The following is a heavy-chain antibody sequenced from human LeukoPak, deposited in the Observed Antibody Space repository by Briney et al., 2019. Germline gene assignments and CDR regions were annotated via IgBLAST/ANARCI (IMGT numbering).Heavy chain of an antibody. V-gene: IGHV4-39*01. CDR2: IYHSWGT. D-gene: IGHD3-3*01. CDR1: GGSIISKSYY. J-gene: IGHJ4*02. CDR3: ARQDFLEEYFDF. Sequence: PSETLSLTCTVSGGSIISKSYYWGWIRQPPGKGLEWLASIYHSWGTLYNPSLERRVTISVNTSKNHFSLKLSCVNDADMAVYYCARQDFLEEYFDFWGQGTLVTVSS.